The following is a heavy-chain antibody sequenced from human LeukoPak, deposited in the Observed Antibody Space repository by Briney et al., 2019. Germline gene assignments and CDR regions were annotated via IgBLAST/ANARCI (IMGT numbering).Heavy chain of an antibody. D-gene: IGHD6-13*01. J-gene: IGHJ3*02. Sequence: SETLSLTCTVSGGSISSYYWSWIRQPSGKGLEWIGYIYYSGSTNYNPSLKSRVTISVDTSKNQFSLKLSSVTAADTAVYYCARDWIAAAGRDAFDIWGQGTMVTVSS. CDR2: IYYSGST. CDR1: GGSISSYY. CDR3: ARDWIAAAGRDAFDI. V-gene: IGHV4-59*01.